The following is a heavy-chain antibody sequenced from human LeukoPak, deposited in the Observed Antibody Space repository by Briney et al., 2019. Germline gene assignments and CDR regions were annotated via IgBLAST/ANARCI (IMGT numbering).Heavy chain of an antibody. CDR2: INPNSGGS. CDR1: GYTFTGHY. J-gene: IGHJ2*01. V-gene: IGHV1-2*02. CDR3: ARDPGLKGSYWYFDL. Sequence: ASVKVSCKASGYTFTGHYLHWVRQAPGQGLEWTGWINPNSGGSNYVQKFQGRVTMTRDTSISTAYMELSRLRSDDTAVYYCARDPGLKGSYWYFDLWGRGTLVTVSS. D-gene: IGHD1-26*01.